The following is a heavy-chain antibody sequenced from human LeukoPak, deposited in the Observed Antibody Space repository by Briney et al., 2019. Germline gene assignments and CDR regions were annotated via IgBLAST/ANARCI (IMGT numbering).Heavy chain of an antibody. V-gene: IGHV4-34*01. CDR2: INHSGST. CDR3: ARQYPYYDFWSGNYYYYMDV. D-gene: IGHD3-3*01. Sequence: SETLSLTCAVYGGSFSGYYWSWIRQPPGKGLEWIGEINHSGSTNYNPSLKSRVTISVDTSKNQFSLKLSSVTAADTAVYYCARQYPYYDFWSGNYYYYMDVWDKGTTVTVSS. CDR1: GGSFSGYY. J-gene: IGHJ6*03.